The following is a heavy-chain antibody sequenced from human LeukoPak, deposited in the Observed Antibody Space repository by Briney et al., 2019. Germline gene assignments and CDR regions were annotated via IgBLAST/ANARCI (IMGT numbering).Heavy chain of an antibody. CDR2: INPNSGGT. J-gene: IGHJ4*02. D-gene: IGHD2-21*02. CDR3: ARVPIRPHIVVVTAIFDY. CDR1: GYTFTGYY. V-gene: IGHV1-2*02. Sequence: GASVKVSCKASGYTFTGYYMHWVRQAPGQGLEWMGWINPNSGGTNYAQKFQGRVTMTRDTSISTAYMELSRLRSDDTAVYYCARVPIRPHIVVVTAIFDYWGQGTLVTVSS.